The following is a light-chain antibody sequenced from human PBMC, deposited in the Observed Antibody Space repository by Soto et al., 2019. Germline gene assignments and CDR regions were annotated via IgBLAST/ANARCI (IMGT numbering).Light chain of an antibody. J-gene: IGKJ4*01. CDR3: QQYDILPPT. Sequence: DIQMTQSPSSLSASVGDRVTITCQACHDMRNYLNWYQQKSGKAPKLLISGASNLEAGVPSRFSGSGSGSDFTFTISSLQPEDVATYYCQQYDILPPTFGGGTKVEIK. CDR1: HDMRNY. V-gene: IGKV1-33*01. CDR2: GAS.